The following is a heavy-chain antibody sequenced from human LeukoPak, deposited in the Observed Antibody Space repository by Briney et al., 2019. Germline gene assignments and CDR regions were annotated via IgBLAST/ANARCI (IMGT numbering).Heavy chain of an antibody. CDR3: AKARFWSGYYRRLDV. V-gene: IGHV3-23*01. J-gene: IGHJ6*04. CDR1: GFTFSSYA. Sequence: GGSLRLSCAASGFTFSSYAMSWVRQAPGKGLEWVSAISGSGGSTYYADSVKGRFTISRDNSKNTLYLQMNSLRAEDTAVYYCAKARFWSGYYRRLDVWGKGTTVTVSS. CDR2: ISGSGGST. D-gene: IGHD3-3*01.